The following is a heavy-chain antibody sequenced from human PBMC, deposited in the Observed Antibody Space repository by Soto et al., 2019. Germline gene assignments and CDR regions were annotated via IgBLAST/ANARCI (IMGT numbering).Heavy chain of an antibody. Sequence: PSETLSLTCAVSGGSISSSNWWSWVRQPPGKGLEWIGEIYHSGRTNYNPSLKSRVTISVDRSQNHFSLQLTSVTAADTAVYYCARSEATALDFWGHGTLVTVSS. V-gene: IGHV4-4*02. J-gene: IGHJ4*01. CDR3: ARSEATALDF. CDR2: IYHSGRT. CDR1: GGSISSSNW.